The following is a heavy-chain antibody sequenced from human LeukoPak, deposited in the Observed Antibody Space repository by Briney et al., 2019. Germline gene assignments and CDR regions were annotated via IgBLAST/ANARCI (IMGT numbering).Heavy chain of an antibody. CDR3: ARDLAYSRLDY. CDR1: GLTFSSSW. Sequence: GGSLRLSCAVSGLTFSSSWMDWVRQAPGKGLEWVASINPDGNKKYSADSVKGRFTISRDNAENSLYQQMNSLRVEDTAFYYCARDLAYSRLDYWGQGMLVTVSS. J-gene: IGHJ4*02. V-gene: IGHV3-7*01. CDR2: INPDGNKK. D-gene: IGHD5-18*01.